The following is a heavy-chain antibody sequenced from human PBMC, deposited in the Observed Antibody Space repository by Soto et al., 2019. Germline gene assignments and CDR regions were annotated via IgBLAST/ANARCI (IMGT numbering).Heavy chain of an antibody. Sequence: QVQLEESGPGLMKASGTLSLTCTVSGDSVSRSTWWSWVRQTPEKGLEWIGDIYQSGLTHYSPSLKSRVAMSMEKSKNQFSLKMTSVTAADTAVYYCARDGHYDSSGIMDVWGQGTSVTVS. CDR2: IYQSGLT. V-gene: IGHV4-4*02. CDR1: GDSVSRSTW. CDR3: ARDGHYDSSGIMDV. J-gene: IGHJ6*02. D-gene: IGHD3-22*01.